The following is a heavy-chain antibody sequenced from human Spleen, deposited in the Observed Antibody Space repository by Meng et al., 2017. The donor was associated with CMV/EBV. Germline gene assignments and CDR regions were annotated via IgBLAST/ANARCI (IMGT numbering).Heavy chain of an antibody. CDR1: GYTFTDYG. J-gene: IGHJ6*02. CDR3: ARGEPRTYYYYGMDV. CDR2: ISAYIHNT. V-gene: IGHV1-18*01. Sequence: ASVKVSCKASGYTFTDYGISWVRQAPGQGLEWMGWISAYIHNTKYSQKLQGRVTMTTDTSTSTAYMELRSLRSGDTAVYYCARGEPRTYYYYGMDVWGQGTTVTVSS. D-gene: IGHD1-14*01.